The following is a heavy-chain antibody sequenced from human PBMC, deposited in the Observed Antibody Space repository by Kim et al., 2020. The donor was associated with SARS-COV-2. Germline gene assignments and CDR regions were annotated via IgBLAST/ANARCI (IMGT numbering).Heavy chain of an antibody. V-gene: IGHV4-61*01. J-gene: IGHJ3*01. CDR1: GGSINSDNYY. CDR2: IHYSGRT. Sequence: SETLSLTCTVSGGSINSDNYYWTWIRQPPGKGLEWIGSIHYSGRTNYFPSLRDRVTMSINTSKNQFSLKLTSVTAAGTALYYCARSMGGTDAFDVWGQGALVTVSS. CDR3: ARSMGGTDAFDV. D-gene: IGHD3-10*01.